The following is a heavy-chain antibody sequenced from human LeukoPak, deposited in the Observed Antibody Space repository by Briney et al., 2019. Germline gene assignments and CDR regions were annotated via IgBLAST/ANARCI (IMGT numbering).Heavy chain of an antibody. CDR3: AKDIDSSWYAEYFQH. D-gene: IGHD6-13*01. CDR1: GFTFDDYA. V-gene: IGHV3-43*02. J-gene: IGHJ1*01. CDR2: ISGDGGST. Sequence: GGSLRLSCAASGFTFDDYAMHWVRQPPGKGLEWVSLISGDGGSTYSANSVKGRFTISRDNSKNSLYLQMNSLRSEDTALYYCAKDIDSSWYAEYFQHWGPGTLVTVSS.